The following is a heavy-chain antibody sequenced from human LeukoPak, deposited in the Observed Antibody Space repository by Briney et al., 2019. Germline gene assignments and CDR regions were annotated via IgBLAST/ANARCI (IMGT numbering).Heavy chain of an antibody. V-gene: IGHV4-39*01. D-gene: IGHD3/OR15-3a*01. J-gene: IGHJ3*02. CDR3: ARHRTGALHDAFDI. Sequence: SETRSLTCTVSGGSISSSSYYWGWIRQPPGKGLDWIGSIYYSGSTYYNPSLKSRVTISVDTSKNQFSLKLSSVTAADTAVYYCARHRTGALHDAFDIWGQGTMVTVSS. CDR1: GGSISSSSYY. CDR2: IYYSGST.